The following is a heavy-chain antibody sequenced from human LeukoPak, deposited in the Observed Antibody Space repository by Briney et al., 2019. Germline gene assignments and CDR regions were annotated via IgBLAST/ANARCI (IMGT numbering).Heavy chain of an antibody. V-gene: IGHV3-11*06. J-gene: IGHJ6*04. D-gene: IGHD2-2*01. CDR2: ISTSSTYT. Sequence: GGSLRLSCEASGFTFSDYYMNWIRLAPGKGLEWVSSISTSSTYTNYADSVRGRFTISRDNANNSLYLQMNSLRAEDTAVYYCARAQVVPAATYYYYYGMDVWGKGTTVTVSS. CDR3: ARAQVVPAATYYYYYGMDV. CDR1: GFTFSDYY.